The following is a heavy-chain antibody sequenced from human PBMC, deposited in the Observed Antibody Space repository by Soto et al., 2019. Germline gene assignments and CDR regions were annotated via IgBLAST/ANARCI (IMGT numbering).Heavy chain of an antibody. D-gene: IGHD3-9*01. V-gene: IGHV3-23*01. Sequence: EVQLLESGGGLVQPGGSLRLSCAASGFTFSSYAMSWVRQAPGKGLEWVSAISGSGGSTYYADSVKGRFTISRDNSKKTLYLQMNSLRAEDTAVYYCAKERLRYFDWLPLAWFDPWGQGTLVTVSS. CDR1: GFTFSSYA. J-gene: IGHJ5*02. CDR3: AKERLRYFDWLPLAWFDP. CDR2: ISGSGGST.